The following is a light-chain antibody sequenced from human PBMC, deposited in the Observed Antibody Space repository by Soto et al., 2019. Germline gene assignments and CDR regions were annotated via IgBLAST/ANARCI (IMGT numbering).Light chain of an antibody. J-gene: IGKJ5*01. Sequence: EIVLTQSPLSLPVTPGEPASISCRSSQSLLHSNGYNYLDWYLQKPGQSPQLLIYLGFNRASGVPDRFSGSGSGTDFTLTISGVEAEDVGVYYCMQVLQTRPVTFGQGTRLEIK. V-gene: IGKV2-28*01. CDR2: LGF. CDR3: MQVLQTRPVT. CDR1: QSLLHSNGYNY.